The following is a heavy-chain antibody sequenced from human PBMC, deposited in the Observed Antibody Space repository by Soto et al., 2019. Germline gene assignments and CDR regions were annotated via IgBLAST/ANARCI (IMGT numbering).Heavy chain of an antibody. V-gene: IGHV4-39*01. CDR2: IYYSGST. J-gene: IGHJ6*03. CDR1: GGSISSSSYY. Sequence: SETLSLTCTVSGGSISSSSYYWGWIRQPPGKGLEWIGSIYYSGSTYYNPSLKSRVTISVDTSKNQFSLKLSSVTAADTAVYYCARHRITSSGSPSRYMDVWGKGTTVTVSS. CDR3: ARHRITSSGSPSRYMDV. D-gene: IGHD3-10*01.